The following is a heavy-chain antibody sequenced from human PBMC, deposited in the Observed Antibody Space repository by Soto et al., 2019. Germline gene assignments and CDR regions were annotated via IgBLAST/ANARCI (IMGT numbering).Heavy chain of an antibody. CDR3: ARRDWSGATSHFYFDY. Sequence: QVQLQASGPGLVQPSGTLSLTCAVSGGSIISSNWWNWVRQPPGTGLEWIGEIYHSGSTYYKPSLKIRVAMSVDTYKNPFSLKLTSATAADTAVYYCARRDWSGATSHFYFDYWGQGVLVTVSS. J-gene: IGHJ4*02. CDR1: GGSIISSNW. CDR2: IYHSGST. V-gene: IGHV4-4*02. D-gene: IGHD3-9*01.